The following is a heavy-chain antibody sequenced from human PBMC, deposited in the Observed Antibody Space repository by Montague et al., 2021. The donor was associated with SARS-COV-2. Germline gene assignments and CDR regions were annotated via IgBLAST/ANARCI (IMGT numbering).Heavy chain of an antibody. Sequence: SLRLSCAVSGFTFSSYSMNWVRQAPGKGLEWVSSISSSSSYIYYADSVKGRFTISRGNAKNSLYLQMNSLRAEDTAVYYCARDPGESYFDYWGQGTLVTVSS. CDR1: GFTFSSYS. V-gene: IGHV3-21*03. CDR2: ISSSSSYI. D-gene: IGHD3-10*01. CDR3: ARDPGESYFDY. J-gene: IGHJ4*02.